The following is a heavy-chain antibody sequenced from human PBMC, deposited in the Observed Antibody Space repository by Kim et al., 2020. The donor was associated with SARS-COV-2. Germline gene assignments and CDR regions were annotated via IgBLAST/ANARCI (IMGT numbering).Heavy chain of an antibody. CDR3: ARRETGSGSYPFDY. D-gene: IGHD3-10*01. Sequence: SQKSQGRVTITRDTAAGTAYMELSSLRSEDTAVYYCARRETGSGSYPFDYWGQGTLVTVSS. V-gene: IGHV1-3*01. J-gene: IGHJ4*02.